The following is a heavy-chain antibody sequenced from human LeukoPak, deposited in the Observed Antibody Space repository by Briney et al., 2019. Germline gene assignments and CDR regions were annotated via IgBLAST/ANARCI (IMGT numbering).Heavy chain of an antibody. CDR2: IYTGGTT. V-gene: IGHV3-66*01. CDR3: ARDSSSHYFDY. Sequence: AGSLRLSCAASGFTVTSNHMNWVRQAPGKGLEWVSIIYTGGTTHYADSLKGRITISRDDSRNTLYLQMNSLRAEDTAVYYCARDSSSHYFDYWGQGTLVTVSS. CDR1: GFTVTSNH. J-gene: IGHJ4*02. D-gene: IGHD6-6*01.